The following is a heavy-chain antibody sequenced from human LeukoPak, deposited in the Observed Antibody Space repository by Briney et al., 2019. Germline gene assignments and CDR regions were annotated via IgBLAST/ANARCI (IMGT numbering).Heavy chain of an antibody. CDR2: VDPEDGAK. V-gene: IGHV1-69-2*01. Sequence: ASVRLSCAASGYTFTDYDMHWVQQAPGKGLEWMALVDPEDGAKISAEKLQGRVTITADTSTDTAYMELSSLRSEDTAVYYWATYDSSGYYYYAFDIWGQGTMVTVSS. J-gene: IGHJ3*02. CDR1: GYTFTDYD. CDR3: ATYDSSGYYYYAFDI. D-gene: IGHD3-22*01.